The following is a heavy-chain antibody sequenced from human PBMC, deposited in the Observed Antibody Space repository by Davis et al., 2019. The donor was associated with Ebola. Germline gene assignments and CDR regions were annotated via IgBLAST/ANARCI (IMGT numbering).Heavy chain of an antibody. CDR2: IYYSGST. Sequence: SETLSLTCPVSAGSISSSSYYWGWIRQPPGKGLEWIGSIYYSGSTYYNPSLKSRVTISVDTSKNQFSLKLSSVTAADTAVYYCARHWDIVVVVAATPVDWFDPWGQGTLVTVSS. V-gene: IGHV4-39*01. CDR1: AGSISSSSYY. J-gene: IGHJ5*02. D-gene: IGHD2-15*01. CDR3: ARHWDIVVVVAATPVDWFDP.